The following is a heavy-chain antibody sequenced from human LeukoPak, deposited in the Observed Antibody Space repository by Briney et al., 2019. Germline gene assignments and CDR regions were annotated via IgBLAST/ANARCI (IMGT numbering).Heavy chain of an antibody. D-gene: IGHD3-10*01. CDR1: GFTFSSYA. J-gene: IGHJ4*02. CDR2: ISGSGGST. V-gene: IGHV3-23*01. CDR3: AKSPVLLWFGEPLLSFDY. Sequence: GGSLRLSCAASGFTFSSYAMSWVRQAPGKGLEWVSAISGSGGSTYYADSVKGRFTISRDNSKNTLYLQMNSLRAEDTAVYYCAKSPVLLWFGEPLLSFDYWGQGTLVTVSS.